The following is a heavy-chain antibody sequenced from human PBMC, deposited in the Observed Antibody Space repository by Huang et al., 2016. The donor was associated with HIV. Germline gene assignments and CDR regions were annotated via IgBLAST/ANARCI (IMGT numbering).Heavy chain of an antibody. CDR1: GFPFNHHA. CDR3: ARAKDTWDAYDI. D-gene: IGHD5-18*01. J-gene: IGHJ3*02. CDR2: ISNDGSNN. Sequence: QVQLVESGGGVVQPGRSLRLSCAASGFPFNHHARHGVRQAPGKGLDWCAVISNDGSNNYYAASVKGRFTISRDNSKSTLFLHMTSLRTEDTAVYYCARAKDTWDAYDIWGQGTMVIVSS. V-gene: IGHV3-30-3*01.